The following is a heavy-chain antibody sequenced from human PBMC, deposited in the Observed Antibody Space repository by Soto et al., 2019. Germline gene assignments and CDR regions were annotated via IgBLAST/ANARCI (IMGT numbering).Heavy chain of an antibody. CDR2: ISYDGSNK. D-gene: IGHD3-22*01. CDR1: GFAFSSYG. Sequence: GGSLRPSCAASGFAFSSYGMHWVRQAPGKGLEWVAVISYDGSNKYYADSVKGRFTISRDNSKNTLYLQMNSLRAEDTAVYYCAKDRSSGYLYYFDYWGQGTLVTVSS. CDR3: AKDRSSGYLYYFDY. V-gene: IGHV3-30*18. J-gene: IGHJ4*02.